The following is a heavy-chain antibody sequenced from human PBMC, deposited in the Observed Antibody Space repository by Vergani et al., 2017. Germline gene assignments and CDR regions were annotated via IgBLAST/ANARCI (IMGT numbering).Heavy chain of an antibody. Sequence: QLQLQESGPGLVKPSETLPLTCTVSGGSITYGAFYWGWIRQSPGKGLEWIGSIYYSENKFYNPSLESRVTLSIDTTKNQFSLKLKSVTAADTAVYYCARCFRDEGXIYGGTVENWCDPWGQGTLVTVSS. J-gene: IGHJ5*02. D-gene: IGHD3-10*01. CDR3: ARCFRDEGXIYGGTVENWCDP. CDR1: GGSITYGAFY. CDR2: IYYSENK. V-gene: IGHV4-39*01.